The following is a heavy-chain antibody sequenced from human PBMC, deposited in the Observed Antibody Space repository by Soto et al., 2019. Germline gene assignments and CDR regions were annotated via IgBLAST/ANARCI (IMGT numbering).Heavy chain of an antibody. CDR1: GDSVSSDNAA. CDR2: TYYRSKWYN. D-gene: IGHD6-13*01. CDR3: ARDGGKVVAGGFHI. J-gene: IGHJ4*02. V-gene: IGHV6-1*01. Sequence: SQTLSLTCAISGDSVSSDNAAWSWIRQSPSRGLEWLGRTYYRSKWYNDYAVSVKSRIIINPDTSKNQFSLQLNSVTPEDTAVYYCARDGGKVVAGGFHIWGQRTPVTVSS.